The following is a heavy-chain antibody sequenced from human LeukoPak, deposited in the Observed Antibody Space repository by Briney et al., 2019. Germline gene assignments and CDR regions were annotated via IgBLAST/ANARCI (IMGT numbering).Heavy chain of an antibody. V-gene: IGHV4-61*05. CDR3: ARSHGGSGYSYGVFGAFDI. CDR1: GGSISSSGYY. J-gene: IGHJ3*02. D-gene: IGHD5-18*01. CDR2: IYTSGST. Sequence: MSSETLSLTCTVSGGSISSSGYYWGWIRQPPGKGLEWIGRIYTSGSTNYNPSLKSRVTMSVDTSKNQFSLKLSSVTAADTAVYYCARSHGGSGYSYGVFGAFDIWGQGTMVTVSS.